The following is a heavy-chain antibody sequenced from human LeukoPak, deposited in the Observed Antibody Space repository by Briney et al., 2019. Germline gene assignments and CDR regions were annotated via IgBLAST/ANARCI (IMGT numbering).Heavy chain of an antibody. J-gene: IGHJ4*02. D-gene: IGHD3-9*01. Sequence: GGSLRLSCAASGFTFSSYGMHWVRQAPGKGLEWVAVISYDGSNKYYADSVKGRFTISRDNSKNTLYLQMNSLRAEDTAVYYCAKGYDILTGYTYYFDYWGQGTLVTVSS. CDR2: ISYDGSNK. V-gene: IGHV3-30*18. CDR1: GFTFSSYG. CDR3: AKGYDILTGYTYYFDY.